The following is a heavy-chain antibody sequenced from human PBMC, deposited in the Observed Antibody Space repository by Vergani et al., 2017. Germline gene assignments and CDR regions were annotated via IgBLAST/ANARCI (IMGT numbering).Heavy chain of an antibody. J-gene: IGHJ4*02. CDR1: GGSISSYY. Sequence: QVQLQESGPGLVKPSETLSLTCTVSGGSISSYYWSWIRQPPGKGLEWIGCIYYSGSTNYNPSLKSRVNISVDTSKNQFSLKLSSVTAADTAVYYCARDTRGYSGSHEGYWGQGTLVTVSS. D-gene: IGHD1-26*01. CDR3: ARDTRGYSGSHEGY. V-gene: IGHV4-59*01. CDR2: IYYSGST.